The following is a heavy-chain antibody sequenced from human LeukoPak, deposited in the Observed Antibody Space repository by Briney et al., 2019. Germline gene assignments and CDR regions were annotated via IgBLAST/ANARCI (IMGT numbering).Heavy chain of an antibody. Sequence: SETLSLTCAVYGGSFSGYYWSWIRQPPGKGLEWIGEINHRGSTNYNPSLKSRVTISVDTSKNQFSLKLSSVTAADMAVYYCARVSRLFAASDAFDIWGQGTTVTVSS. V-gene: IGHV4-34*01. D-gene: IGHD3-22*01. J-gene: IGHJ3*02. CDR2: INHRGST. CDR3: ARVSRLFAASDAFDI. CDR1: GGSFSGYY.